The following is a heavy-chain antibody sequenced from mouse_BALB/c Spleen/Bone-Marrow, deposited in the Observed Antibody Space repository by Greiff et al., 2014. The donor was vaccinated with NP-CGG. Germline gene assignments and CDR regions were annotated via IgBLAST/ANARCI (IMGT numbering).Heavy chain of an antibody. J-gene: IGHJ4*01. V-gene: IGHV2-9*02. D-gene: IGHD1-2*01. CDR1: GFSLTTYG. CDR3: ARITTATGAMDY. CDR2: LWADGST. Sequence: VKLQESGPGLVAPSQSLSITCTVSGFSLTTYGVHWARQPPGKGLEWLGVLWADGSTNYNSALMSRLSISKDNSKSQVFLKMNSLQTGDTAMYYCARITTATGAMDYWGQGTSVTVSS.